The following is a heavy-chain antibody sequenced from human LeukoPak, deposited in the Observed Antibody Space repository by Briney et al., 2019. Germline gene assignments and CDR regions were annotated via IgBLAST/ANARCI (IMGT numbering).Heavy chain of an antibody. CDR2: IIPILGIP. D-gene: IGHD3-9*01. J-gene: IGHJ4*02. V-gene: IGHV1-69*04. CDR3: ARDRVPPGYDILTGYYNAEVASFDY. Sequence: ASVKVSCKASGGTFSSYAISWVRQAPGQGLEWMGRIIPILGIPNYAQKFQGRVTITADKSTSTAYMELSRLRSEDTAVYYCARDRVPPGYDILTGYYNAEVASFDYWGQGTLVTVSS. CDR1: GGTFSSYA.